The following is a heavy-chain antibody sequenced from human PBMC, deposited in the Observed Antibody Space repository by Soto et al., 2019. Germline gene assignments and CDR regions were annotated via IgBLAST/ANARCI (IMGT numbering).Heavy chain of an antibody. Sequence: SETLSLTCTVSGGSISSYSWSWIRQPPGKGLEWIGYIYHSGSTYYNPSLKSRVTISVDRSKNQFSLKLSSVTAADTAVYYCARENNVLPGGYFDYWGQGTLVTVSS. CDR3: ARENNVLPGGYFDY. D-gene: IGHD3-10*01. CDR2: IYHSGST. J-gene: IGHJ4*02. V-gene: IGHV4-30-2*01. CDR1: GGSISSYS.